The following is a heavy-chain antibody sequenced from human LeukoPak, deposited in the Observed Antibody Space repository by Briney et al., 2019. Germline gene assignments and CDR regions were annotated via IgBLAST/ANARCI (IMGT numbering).Heavy chain of an antibody. CDR3: AREYYYDSSGYPDDWFDP. Sequence: ASVKVSCKASGYTFTGYYMHWVRQAPGQGLEWMGRINPNGGGTNYAQKFQGRVTMTRDTSISTAYMELSRLRSDDTAVYYCAREYYYDSSGYPDDWFDPWGQGTLVTVSS. J-gene: IGHJ5*02. CDR2: INPNGGGT. D-gene: IGHD3-22*01. CDR1: GYTFTGYY. V-gene: IGHV1-2*06.